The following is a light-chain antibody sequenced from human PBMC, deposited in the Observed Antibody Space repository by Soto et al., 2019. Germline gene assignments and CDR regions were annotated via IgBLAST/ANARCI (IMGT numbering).Light chain of an antibody. CDR1: SSDVGAYGD. V-gene: IGLV2-14*01. CDR2: EVS. Sequence: QSALTQPASVSGSPGQTITISCTGTSSDVGAYGDVSWYQQHPGKAPKLMIYEVSHRPSGVANRFSGSKSGNAASLTISGLQADDAAYYYCSSYTTISTVVFGGGTKLTVL. J-gene: IGLJ2*01. CDR3: SSYTTISTVV.